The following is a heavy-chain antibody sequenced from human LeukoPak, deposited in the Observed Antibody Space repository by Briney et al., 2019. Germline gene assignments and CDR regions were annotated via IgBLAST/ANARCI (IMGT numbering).Heavy chain of an antibody. V-gene: IGHV3-33*08. Sequence: GGSLRLSCAASGFTFSSYAMHWVRQAPGKGLEWVAVIWYDGSNKYYADSVKGRFTISRDNSKNTLYLQMNSLRAEDTAVYYCARDSSSSWIDYWGQGTLVTVSS. CDR3: ARDSSSSWIDY. CDR2: IWYDGSNK. J-gene: IGHJ4*02. D-gene: IGHD6-13*01. CDR1: GFTFSSYA.